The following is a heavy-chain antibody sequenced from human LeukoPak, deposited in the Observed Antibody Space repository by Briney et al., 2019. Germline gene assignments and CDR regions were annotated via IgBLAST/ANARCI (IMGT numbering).Heavy chain of an antibody. CDR3: ARGPYDSSGYYYYYYYMDV. V-gene: IGHV1-69*05. D-gene: IGHD3-22*01. CDR1: GGTFSSYA. J-gene: IGHJ6*03. CDR2: IIPIFGTA. Sequence: SVKVSCKASGGTFSSYAISWVRQAPGQGLEWMGGIIPIFGTANYAQKFQGRVTSTTDESTSTAYMELSSLRSEDTAVYYCARGPYDSSGYYYYYYYMDVWGKGTTVTVSS.